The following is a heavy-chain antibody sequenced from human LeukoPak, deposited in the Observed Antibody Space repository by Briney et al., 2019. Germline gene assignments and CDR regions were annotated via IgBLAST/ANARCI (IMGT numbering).Heavy chain of an antibody. CDR3: AKGACSGGNCYSDY. CDR2: ISGSGGST. Sequence: GGSLRLSCAASGFTFSSYAMSWVRQAPGKGLEWVSVISGSGGSTYYADAVKGRFTISRDNSKNTLYLQMNSLRAEDTAVYYCAKGACSGGNCYSDYWGQGTLVTVSS. D-gene: IGHD2-15*01. J-gene: IGHJ4*02. V-gene: IGHV3-23*01. CDR1: GFTFSSYA.